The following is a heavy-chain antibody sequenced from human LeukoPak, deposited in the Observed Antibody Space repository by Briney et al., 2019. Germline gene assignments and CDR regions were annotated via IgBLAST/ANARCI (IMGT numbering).Heavy chain of an antibody. D-gene: IGHD3-3*01. CDR1: GFTFSSYG. V-gene: IGHV3-33*01. J-gene: IGHJ4*02. CDR2: IWYDGSNK. Sequence: GRSLRLSWAAAGFTFSSYGMHWVRQAPGKGLEWVAVIWYDGSNKYYADSVKGRFTISRDNSKNTLYLQMNSLRAEDTAVYYCARGSNPYYDFWSGSPGFDYWGQGTLVTVSS. CDR3: ARGSNPYYDFWSGSPGFDY.